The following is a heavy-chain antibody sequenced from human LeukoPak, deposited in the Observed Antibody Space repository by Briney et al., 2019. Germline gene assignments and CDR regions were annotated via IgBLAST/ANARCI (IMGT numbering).Heavy chain of an antibody. Sequence: ASVKVSCKASGYTFTSYGISWVRQAPGQGLEWMGGIIPIFGTASYAQKFQGRVTITADKSTSTAYMELSSLRSEDTAVYYCARDRGSSSYDYWGQGTLVTVSS. J-gene: IGHJ4*02. V-gene: IGHV1-69*06. CDR3: ARDRGSSSYDY. D-gene: IGHD6-13*01. CDR2: IIPIFGTA. CDR1: GYTFTSYG.